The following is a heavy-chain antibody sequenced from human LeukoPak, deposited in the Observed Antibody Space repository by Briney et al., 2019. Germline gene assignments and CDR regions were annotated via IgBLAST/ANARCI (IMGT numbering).Heavy chain of an antibody. CDR2: IYYSGST. CDR1: GGSISSYY. D-gene: IGHD3-22*01. J-gene: IGHJ4*02. CDR3: ARSQSYYYDSSGYVPSPYY. Sequence: SETLSLTCTVSGGSISSYYWNWIRQPPGKGLEWIGCIYYSGSTNYNPSLKSRVTIAVDTSKNQFSLKLSSVTAADTAVYYCARSQSYYYDSSGYVPSPYYWGQGTLVTVSS. V-gene: IGHV4-59*08.